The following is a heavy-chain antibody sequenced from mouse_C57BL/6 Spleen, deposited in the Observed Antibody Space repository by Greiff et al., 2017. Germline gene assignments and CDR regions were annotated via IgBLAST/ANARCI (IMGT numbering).Heavy chain of an antibody. CDR3: ARQGYGSSFYFDY. D-gene: IGHD1-1*01. CDR2: ISSGGSYT. Sequence: EVKLVESGGDLVKPGGSLKLSCAASGFTFSSYGMSWVRPTPDKRLEWVATISSGGSYTYYPDSGKGRFNISRDNAKNTLYLQMSSLKSADTAMYYCARQGYGSSFYFDYWGKGTTRTVSS. CDR1: GFTFSSYG. J-gene: IGHJ2*01. V-gene: IGHV5-6*01.